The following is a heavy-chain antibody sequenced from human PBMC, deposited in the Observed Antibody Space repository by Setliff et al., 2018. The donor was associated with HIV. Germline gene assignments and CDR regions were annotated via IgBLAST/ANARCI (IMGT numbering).Heavy chain of an antibody. CDR1: GFSLSTSGMR. J-gene: IGHJ6*03. D-gene: IGHD3-3*01. CDR2: IDWDDDK. CDR3: ARVKKRLTIFGVVIEDYMDI. Sequence: SGPTLVNPTQTLTLTCTFSGFSLSTSGMRVSWIRQPPGKALEWLARIDWDDDKYYNSSLKTRLTVSKDTSKNQVVLTMTNMDPVDTATYYCARVKKRLTIFGVVIEDYMDIWGKGTTVTVSS. V-gene: IGHV2-70*04.